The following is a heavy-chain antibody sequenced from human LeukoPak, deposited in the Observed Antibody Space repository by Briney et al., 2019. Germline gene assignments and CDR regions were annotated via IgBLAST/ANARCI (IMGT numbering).Heavy chain of an antibody. Sequence: GGSLRLSCTASGFTFGDYAMSWFRQAPGKGLEWVGFIRSKAYGGTTEYAASVKGRFTISRDDSKSIAYLQMNSLKTEDTAVYYCTRDSSTYYYGSGSYFPFFDIWGQGTMVTASS. D-gene: IGHD3-10*01. CDR2: IRSKAYGGTT. CDR1: GFTFGDYA. V-gene: IGHV3-49*03. CDR3: TRDSSTYYYGSGSYFPFFDI. J-gene: IGHJ3*02.